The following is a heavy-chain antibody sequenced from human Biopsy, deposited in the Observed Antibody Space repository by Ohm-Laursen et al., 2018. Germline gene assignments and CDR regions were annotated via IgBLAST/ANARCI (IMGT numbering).Heavy chain of an antibody. CDR3: ARLTGDPSY. CDR2: IYYTGHT. V-gene: IGHV4-59*01. D-gene: IGHD7-27*01. CDR1: GGSIKSYY. Sequence: SETLSLTCTVSGGSIKSYYWNWIRQSPGKGLEWIGFIYYTGHTNYNPPLKSRATISVDTSKNQFSLKVISVTAADTAVYYCARLTGDPSYWGQGILVTVSS. J-gene: IGHJ4*02.